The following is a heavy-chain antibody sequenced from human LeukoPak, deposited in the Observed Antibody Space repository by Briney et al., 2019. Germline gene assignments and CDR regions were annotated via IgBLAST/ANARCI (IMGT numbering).Heavy chain of an antibody. D-gene: IGHD3-16*01. Sequence: PGGSLRLSCAASGFTFSSYSMNWVRQAPGKGLEWVSYISSSSSSTIYYADSVKGRFTIPRDNAKNSLYLQMNSLRDEDTAVYYCARDDGGIDYWGQGTLVTVSS. J-gene: IGHJ4*02. CDR3: ARDDGGIDY. CDR2: ISSSSSSTI. CDR1: GFTFSSYS. V-gene: IGHV3-48*02.